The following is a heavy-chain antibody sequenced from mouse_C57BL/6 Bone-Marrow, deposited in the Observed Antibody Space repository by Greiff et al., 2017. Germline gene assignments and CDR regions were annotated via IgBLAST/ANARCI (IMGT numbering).Heavy chain of an antibody. J-gene: IGHJ3*01. V-gene: IGHV1-55*01. CDR1: GYTFTSYW. CDR3: AREPPWFAY. D-gene: IGHD6-1*01. Sequence: QVQLKQPGAELVKPGASVKMSCKASGYTFTSYWITWVKQRPGQGLEWIGDIYPGSGSTNYNEKFKSKATLTLDTSSSTAYMQLSSLTSEDSAVYYCAREPPWFAYWGQGTLVTVSA. CDR2: IYPGSGST.